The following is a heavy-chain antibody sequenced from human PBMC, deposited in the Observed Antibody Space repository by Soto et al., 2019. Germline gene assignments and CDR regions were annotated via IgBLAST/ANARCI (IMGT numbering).Heavy chain of an antibody. V-gene: IGHV3-74*01. CDR3: ARPKTLTGGDYGMDV. D-gene: IGHD3-16*01. J-gene: IGHJ6*02. CDR2: INSDGSST. CDR1: GFTFSSYW. Sequence: GGSLRLSCAASGFTFSSYWMHWVRQAPGKGLVWVSRINSDGSSTSYADSVKGRFTISRDNAKNTLYLQMNSLRAEDTAVYYCARPKTLTGGDYGMDVWGQGTTVTVSS.